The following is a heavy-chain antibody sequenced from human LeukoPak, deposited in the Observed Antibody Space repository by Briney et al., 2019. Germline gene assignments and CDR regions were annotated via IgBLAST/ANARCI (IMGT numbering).Heavy chain of an antibody. D-gene: IGHD3-10*01. CDR3: ARDAKWFGEITATNYFDY. V-gene: IGHV1-18*01. CDR2: ISAYNGNT. CDR1: GYTFTSYG. J-gene: IGHJ4*02. Sequence: ASVKVSCKASGYTFTSYGISWVRQAPGQGLEWMGWISAYNGNTNYAQKLQGRVTMTTDTSTSTAYMELRSLRSDDTAVYYCARDAKWFGEITATNYFDYWGQGTLVTVSS.